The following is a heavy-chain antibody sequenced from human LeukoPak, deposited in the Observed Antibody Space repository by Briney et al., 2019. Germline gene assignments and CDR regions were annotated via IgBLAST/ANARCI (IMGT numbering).Heavy chain of an antibody. D-gene: IGHD2-15*01. Sequence: GGPLRPSCAASGFNFRNYAMSWVRRAPGKGLHWVSTITSSGGGTYYADSVKGRFTISRDNSKNTLYLQMNSLRVEDTAVYYCARVTMVAGASYNWFVPWGQGTLVTVST. CDR3: ARVTMVAGASYNWFVP. V-gene: IGHV3-23*01. CDR2: ITSSGGGT. CDR1: GFNFRNYA. J-gene: IGHJ5*02.